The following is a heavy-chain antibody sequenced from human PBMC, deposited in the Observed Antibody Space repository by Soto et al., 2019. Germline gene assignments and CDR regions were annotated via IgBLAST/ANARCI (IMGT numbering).Heavy chain of an antibody. CDR1: GGSISSSDSY. CDR3: ARVPDR. Sequence: SETLSLTCTVSGGSISSSDSYWDWIRQPPGKGLEWIGIIYYSGITYYNPSLKSRVTISVDTSKNQFSLKLTSVTAADTAVYYCARVPDRWGQGTLVTVSS. J-gene: IGHJ5*02. CDR2: IYYSGIT. V-gene: IGHV4-39*07. D-gene: IGHD2-2*01.